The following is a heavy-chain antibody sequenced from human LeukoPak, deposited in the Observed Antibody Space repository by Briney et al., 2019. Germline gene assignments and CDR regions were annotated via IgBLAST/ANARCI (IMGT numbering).Heavy chain of an antibody. V-gene: IGHV3-74*01. CDR1: GFTFSSYA. J-gene: IGHJ4*02. Sequence: PGGSLRLSCAASGFTFSSYAMHWVRQAPGKGLVCVSRINGDGSTTNYADSVKGRFTVSRDNAKNTLFLQMNSLRAEDTAVYYCVPEEKYSSGWFYFDSWGQGTLVTVSS. D-gene: IGHD6-19*01. CDR3: VPEEKYSSGWFYFDS. CDR2: INGDGSTT.